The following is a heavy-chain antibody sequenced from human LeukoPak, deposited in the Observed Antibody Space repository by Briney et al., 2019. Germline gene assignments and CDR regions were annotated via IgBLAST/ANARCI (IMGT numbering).Heavy chain of an antibody. CDR2: ISYDGSNK. Sequence: GRSLRLSCAASGFTFSSYGMHWVRQAPGKGLEWVAVISYDGSNKYYADSVKGRFTISRDNAKNSLYLQMNSLRAEDTAVYYCAREWEEAFDIWGQGTMVTVSS. CDR1: GFTFSSYG. J-gene: IGHJ3*02. D-gene: IGHD1-26*01. V-gene: IGHV3-30*03. CDR3: AREWEEAFDI.